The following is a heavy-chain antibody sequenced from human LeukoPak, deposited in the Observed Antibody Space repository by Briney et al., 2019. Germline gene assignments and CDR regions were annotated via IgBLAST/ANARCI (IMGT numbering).Heavy chain of an antibody. Sequence: GGSLRLSCAASGFTFSSYSMNWVRQAPGKGLEWVLYISSSGSTIYYADSVKGRFTISRDNARNSLYLQMNSLRAEDTAVYYCAELGITMIGGVWGKGTTVTISS. CDR3: AELGITMIGGV. D-gene: IGHD3-10*02. V-gene: IGHV3-48*04. CDR1: GFTFSSYS. CDR2: ISSSGSTI. J-gene: IGHJ6*04.